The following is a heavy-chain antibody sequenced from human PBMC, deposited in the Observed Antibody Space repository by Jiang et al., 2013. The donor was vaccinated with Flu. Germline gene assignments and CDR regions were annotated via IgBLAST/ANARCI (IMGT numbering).Heavy chain of an antibody. Sequence: SGGGLVKPGGSLRLSCAASGFTFSSYSMNWVRQAPGKGLEWVSSISSSSSYIYYADSVKGRFTISRDNAKNSLYLQMNSLRAEDTAVYYCARDSSGWYTELFDYWGQGTLVTVSS. CDR2: ISSSSSYI. J-gene: IGHJ4*02. V-gene: IGHV3-21*01. CDR3: ARDSSGWYTELFDY. CDR1: GFTFSSYS. D-gene: IGHD6-19*01.